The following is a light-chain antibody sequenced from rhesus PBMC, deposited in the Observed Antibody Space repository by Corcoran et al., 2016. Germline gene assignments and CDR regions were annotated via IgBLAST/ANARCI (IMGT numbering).Light chain of an antibody. J-gene: IGKJ4*01. V-gene: IGKV1-22*01. CDR3: LQYNSSPLT. CDR2: KAA. CDR1: QTINSW. Sequence: DIQMTQSPSSLSASVGDTVTITCRASQTINSWLDWYQQKPGKAPNLLIDKAASLQSGVPSRFSGSGFGPDFTLTISSLQPADFATYYCLQYNSSPLTFGGGTNVELK.